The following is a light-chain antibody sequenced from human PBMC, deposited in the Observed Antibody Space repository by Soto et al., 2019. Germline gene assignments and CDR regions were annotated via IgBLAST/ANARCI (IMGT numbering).Light chain of an antibody. CDR2: KAS. J-gene: IGKJ2*01. CDR1: QSISRW. V-gene: IGKV1-5*03. CDR3: QQYSTSPYT. Sequence: DLQMTQSPPTLSASVGDRVTITCRASQSISRWLAWYQQKPGEDPKLLIHKASTLHIGFPSRFSGAGSGTEFALNISSLQPSEFATYCCQQYSTSPYTFGQGTKLEIK.